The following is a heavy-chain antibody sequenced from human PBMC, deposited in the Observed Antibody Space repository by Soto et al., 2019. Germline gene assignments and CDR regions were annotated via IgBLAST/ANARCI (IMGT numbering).Heavy chain of an antibody. D-gene: IGHD6-19*01. CDR1: GFTFSSYA. V-gene: IGHV3-23*01. CDR3: AKDRGSSGWVNDY. J-gene: IGHJ4*02. CDR2: ITGSGGRT. Sequence: EVQLLESGGGLVQPGGSLRLSCAASGFTFSSYAMSWVRQAPGKGLEWVSAITGSGGRTYYADSVKGRFTISRDNSKNTLYLQMNSLRAEDTAIYYCAKDRGSSGWVNDYWGQGTLVTVSS.